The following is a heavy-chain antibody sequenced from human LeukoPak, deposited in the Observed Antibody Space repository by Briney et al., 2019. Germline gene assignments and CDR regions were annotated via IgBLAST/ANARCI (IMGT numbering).Heavy chain of an antibody. CDR2: VYYSGGT. Sequence: PSETLSLTCTVSGGSLSSGSYYWGWIRQPPGKGLEWIGSVYYSGGTYYNPSLKSRVTISVDTSKNQFSLKLRSVTAADTAVYYCASPKRYTGSQHTFDYWGQGTLVTVSS. CDR1: GGSLSSGSYY. V-gene: IGHV4-39*01. J-gene: IGHJ4*02. CDR3: ASPKRYTGSQHTFDY. D-gene: IGHD1-26*01.